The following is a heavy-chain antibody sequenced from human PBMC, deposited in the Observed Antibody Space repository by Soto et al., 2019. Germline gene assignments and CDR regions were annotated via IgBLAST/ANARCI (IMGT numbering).Heavy chain of an antibody. CDR2: IYYSGST. V-gene: IGHV4-59*01. D-gene: IGHD4-4*01. J-gene: IGHJ5*02. CDR1: GRSITSYY. Sequence: QVQLQESGPGLLKPSETLSLTCTVSGRSITSYYWSCIRQPPGTGLEWIGYIYYSGSTNYNPSLKSRVTISVDTSKNQFSLKLSSVTAADTAVYYCARGGRVGAGRTLQSGAYDHWGHGTLVTASS. CDR3: ARGGRVGAGRTLQSGAYDH.